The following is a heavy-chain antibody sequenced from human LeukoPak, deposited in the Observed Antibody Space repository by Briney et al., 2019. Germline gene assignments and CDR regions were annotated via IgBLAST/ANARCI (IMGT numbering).Heavy chain of an antibody. CDR3: AKDRATVTPGPHWFDP. J-gene: IGHJ5*02. CDR1: GFTFSSYA. Sequence: PGGSLRLSCAASGFTFSSYAMSWVRQAPGKGLEWVSAISGSGGSTYYADSVKGRFTISRDNSKNTLYLQMNSLRAEDTAVYYCAKDRATVTPGPHWFDPWGQGTLVTVSS. CDR2: ISGSGGST. D-gene: IGHD4-17*01. V-gene: IGHV3-23*01.